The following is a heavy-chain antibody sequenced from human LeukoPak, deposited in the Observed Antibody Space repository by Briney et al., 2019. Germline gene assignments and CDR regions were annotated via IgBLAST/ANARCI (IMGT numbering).Heavy chain of an antibody. CDR2: INSDGSST. CDR3: ARVAAWDSSGYLFDY. CDR1: GFTFSSYW. J-gene: IGHJ4*02. V-gene: IGHV3-74*01. Sequence: PWGSLTLSCAASGFTFSSYWMHWVGQAPGKGLVWVSRINSDGSSTSYADSVKGRFTISRENAKKMLYLQMNSLRAEDTAVYYCARVAAWDSSGYLFDYWGQRTL. D-gene: IGHD3-22*01.